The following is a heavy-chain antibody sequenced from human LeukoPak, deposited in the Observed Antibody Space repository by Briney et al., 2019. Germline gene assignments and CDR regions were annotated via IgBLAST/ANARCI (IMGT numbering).Heavy chain of an antibody. D-gene: IGHD5-12*01. CDR1: GGSISSSSYY. CDR2: IFYSGNT. CDR3: ARRDIVATISM. V-gene: IGHV4-39*01. Sequence: PSETLSLTCTVSGGSISSSSYYWVWIRQPPGKGLEWIGSIFYSGNTFYNPSLKSRVTISADTSKNQFSLKLSSVTAADTAVYYCARRDIVATISMWGQGTLVTVSS. J-gene: IGHJ4*02.